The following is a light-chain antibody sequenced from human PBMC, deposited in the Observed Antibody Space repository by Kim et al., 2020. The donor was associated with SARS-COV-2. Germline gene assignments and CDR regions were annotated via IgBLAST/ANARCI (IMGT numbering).Light chain of an antibody. J-gene: IGLJ2*01. V-gene: IGLV2-23*02. CDR3: CSYAGSSNVV. Sequence: QSALTQPASVSGSPGQSITISCTGTSSDVGNYNLVSWYQQHPGKAPKLMFYDVNKRPSGVSNRFSGSKSGNTASLTISGLQAEDEADYYCCSYAGSSNVVFGGGTQLTVL. CDR1: SSDVGNYNL. CDR2: DVN.